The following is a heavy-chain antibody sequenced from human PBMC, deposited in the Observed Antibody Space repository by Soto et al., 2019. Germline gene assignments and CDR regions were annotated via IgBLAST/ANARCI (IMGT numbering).Heavy chain of an antibody. Sequence: GASVKVSCKASGYTFSSYFISWVRQAPGQGLEWMGWISAYNGNTNYAQNLQGRVTMTTDTSTSTAYMELSSLRSEDTAVYYCARHEQYYYGMDVWGQGTLVTVSS. CDR1: GYTFSSYF. CDR2: ISAYNGNT. J-gene: IGHJ6*02. V-gene: IGHV1-18*01. CDR3: ARHEQYYYGMDV.